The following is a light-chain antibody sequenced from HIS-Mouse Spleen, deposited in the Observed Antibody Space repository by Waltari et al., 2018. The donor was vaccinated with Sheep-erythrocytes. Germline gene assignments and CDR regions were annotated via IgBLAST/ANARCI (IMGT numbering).Light chain of an antibody. V-gene: IGLV2-11*01. CDR2: DVS. Sequence: QSALTQPRSVSGPPGQSVPISCTGTSSDVGGYNNVSVYQQHPGKAPKLMIYDVSKRPSGVPDRFSGSKSGNTASLTISGLQAEDEADYYCCSYAGSYTFVFGTGTKVTVL. J-gene: IGLJ1*01. CDR1: SSDVGGYNN. CDR3: CSYAGSYTFV.